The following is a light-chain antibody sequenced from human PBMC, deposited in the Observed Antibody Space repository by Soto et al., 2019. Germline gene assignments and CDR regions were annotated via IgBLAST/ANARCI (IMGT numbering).Light chain of an antibody. Sequence: EIVLTQSPGTLSLSPGERPTPSCRASQSVSSNLAWYQQKPGQAPRLLIYGASTRATGIPARFSGSGSGTEFTLTISSLQSEDFAVYYCQQYNNWPRTFGQGTKVDIK. V-gene: IGKV3-15*01. J-gene: IGKJ1*01. CDR3: QQYNNWPRT. CDR2: GAS. CDR1: QSVSSN.